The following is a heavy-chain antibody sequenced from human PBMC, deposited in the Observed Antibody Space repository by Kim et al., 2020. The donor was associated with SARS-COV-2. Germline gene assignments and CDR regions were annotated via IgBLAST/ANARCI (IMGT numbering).Heavy chain of an antibody. CDR3: ARHSPYGYDKGGSSCYYMDV. CDR1: GYSFTSYW. J-gene: IGHJ6*03. D-gene: IGHD2-2*01. V-gene: IGHV5-51*01. Sequence: GESLKISCKGSGYSFTSYWIGWVRQMPGKGLEWMGIIYPGDSDTRYSPSFQGQVTISADKSISTAYLQWSSLKASDTAMYYCARHSPYGYDKGGSSCYYMDVWGKGTTVTVSS. CDR2: IYPGDSDT.